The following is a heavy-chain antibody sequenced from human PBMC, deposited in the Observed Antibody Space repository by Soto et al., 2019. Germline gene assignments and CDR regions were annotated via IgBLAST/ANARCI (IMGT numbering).Heavy chain of an antibody. CDR3: ARDRYGSGSPPFDY. V-gene: IGHV4-31*03. D-gene: IGHD3-10*01. Sequence: QVQLQESGPGLVKPSQTLSLTCTVSGGSISSGGYYWSWIRQHPGKGLEWIGYIYYSGSTYYNPCLKSRVTISVDTSKNQFSLKLSSVTAADTAVYYCARDRYGSGSPPFDYWGQGTLVTVSS. CDR1: GGSISSGGYY. J-gene: IGHJ4*02. CDR2: IYYSGST.